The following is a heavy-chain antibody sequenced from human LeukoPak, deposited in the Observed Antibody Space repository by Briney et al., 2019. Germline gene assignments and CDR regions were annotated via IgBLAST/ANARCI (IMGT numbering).Heavy chain of an antibody. Sequence: PGGSLRLSCAASGFTFSDYSMNWVRQAPGKGPEWVSYISRSGTTMYYADSVKGRFIISRDNAKISLYLQMNSLRAEDTAVYYCARAPLRGCTGNNCYDDAFDIWGQGTMVTVSS. J-gene: IGHJ3*02. D-gene: IGHD2-2*01. V-gene: IGHV3-48*01. CDR3: ARAPLRGCTGNNCYDDAFDI. CDR2: ISRSGTTM. CDR1: GFTFSDYS.